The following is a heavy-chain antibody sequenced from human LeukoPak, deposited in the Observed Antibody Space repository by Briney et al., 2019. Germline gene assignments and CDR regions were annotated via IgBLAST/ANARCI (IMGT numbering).Heavy chain of an antibody. CDR3: ARDLGGREFDY. V-gene: IGHV4-38-2*02. CDR2: IYHSGST. D-gene: IGHD3-16*01. J-gene: IGHJ4*02. CDR1: GYSISSGYY. Sequence: SETLSLTCTVSGYSISSGYYWGWIRQPPGKGLEWIGSIYHSGSTYYNPSLKSRVTISVDTSKNQFSLKLSSVTAADTAVYYCARDLGGREFDYWGQGTLVTVSS.